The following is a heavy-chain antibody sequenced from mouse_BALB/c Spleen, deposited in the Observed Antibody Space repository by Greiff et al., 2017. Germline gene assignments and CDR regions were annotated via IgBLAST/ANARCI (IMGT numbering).Heavy chain of an antibody. V-gene: IGHV5-12-2*01. CDR3: ARQGGNYPFAY. CDR1: GFTFSSYT. J-gene: IGHJ3*01. CDR2: ISNGGGST. D-gene: IGHD2-1*01. Sequence: EVMLVESGGGLVQPGGSLKLSCAASGFTFSSYTMSWVRQTPEKRLEWVAYISNGGGSTYYPDTVTGRFTISRDNAKNTLYLQMSSLKSEDTAMYYCARQGGNYPFAYWGQGTLVTVSA.